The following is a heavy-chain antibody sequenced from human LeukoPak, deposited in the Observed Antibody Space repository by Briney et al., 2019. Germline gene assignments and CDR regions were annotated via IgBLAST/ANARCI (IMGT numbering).Heavy chain of an antibody. J-gene: IGHJ4*02. CDR1: GFIFSCYA. D-gene: IGHD3-16*01. Sequence: GGSLRLSCPASGFIFSCYAMSWVGQAPGKGLEWVSAISGSGGSTYYADSVKGRFTISRDNSKNTLYLQMNSLRAEDTAVYYCAKDVLGGTSHWGQGTLVTVSS. CDR3: AKDVLGGTSH. CDR2: ISGSGGST. V-gene: IGHV3-23*01.